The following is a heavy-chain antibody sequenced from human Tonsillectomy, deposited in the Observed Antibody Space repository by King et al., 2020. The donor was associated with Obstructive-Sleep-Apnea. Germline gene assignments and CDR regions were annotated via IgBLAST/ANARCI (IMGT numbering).Heavy chain of an antibody. CDR2: ISSGSTYI. V-gene: IGHV3-21*04. CDR1: GFAFSSYS. Sequence: VPLVESGGGLVKPGGSLRLSCAASGFAFSSYSMNWVRQAPGKGLDWVSSISSGSTYIYYAGSVKGRFTISRDNAKNLLYLQMNSLRAEDTAVYYCARGSRGNSDFDYWGQGTLVTVSS. J-gene: IGHJ4*02. CDR3: ARGSRGNSDFDY. D-gene: IGHD4-23*01.